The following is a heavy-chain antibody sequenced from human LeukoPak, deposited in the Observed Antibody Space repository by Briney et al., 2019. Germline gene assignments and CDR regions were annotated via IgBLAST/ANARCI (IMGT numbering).Heavy chain of an antibody. CDR3: ARDCDDAFDI. CDR1: GGTFSSYV. J-gene: IGHJ3*02. V-gene: IGHV1-2*02. CDR2: INPNSGGT. Sequence: ASVKVSCKASGGTFSSYVISWVRQAPGQGLEWMGWINPNSGGTNYAQKFQGRVTMTRDTSISTAYMELSRLRSDDTAVYYCARDCDDAFDIWGQGTMVTVSS.